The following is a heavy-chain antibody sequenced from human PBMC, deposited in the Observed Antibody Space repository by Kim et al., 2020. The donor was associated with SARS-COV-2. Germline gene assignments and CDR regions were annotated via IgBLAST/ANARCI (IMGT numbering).Heavy chain of an antibody. CDR3: ARHQLELRTTFDY. V-gene: IGHV5-10-1*01. J-gene: IGHJ4*02. Sequence: SPSCQGHVTISADKSISTAYLQWSSLKASDTAMYYCARHQLELRTTFDYWGQGTLVTVSS. D-gene: IGHD1-7*01.